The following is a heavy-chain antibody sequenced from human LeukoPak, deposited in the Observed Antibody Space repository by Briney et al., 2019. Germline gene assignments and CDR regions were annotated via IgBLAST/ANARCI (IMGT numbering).Heavy chain of an antibody. CDR3: AREPGSDLWSGDAFDI. CDR1: GYTFTSYG. J-gene: IGHJ3*02. Sequence: PWASVKVSCKASGYTFTSYGISWVRQAPGQGLEWMGWISAYNGNTNYAQKLQGRVTMTTDTSTSTAYMELRSLRSDDTAVYYCAREPGSDLWSGDAFDIWGQGTMVTVSS. CDR2: ISAYNGNT. V-gene: IGHV1-18*01. D-gene: IGHD3-3*01.